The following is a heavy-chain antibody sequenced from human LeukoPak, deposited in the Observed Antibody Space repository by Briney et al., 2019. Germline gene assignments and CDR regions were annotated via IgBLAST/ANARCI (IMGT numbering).Heavy chain of an antibody. CDR3: AKALRAYGGHSPYYYYAMDV. Sequence: GGSQSLPCTASGFALSSYAMSWLRHATGVGLEWASAIDGGGGRTWHADSVRGRFTISRDNSKNTLFMQMNSLRAEDTANFYCAKALRAYGGHSPYYYYAMDVWGQGTTVTVSS. CDR1: GFALSSYA. V-gene: IGHV3-23*01. D-gene: IGHD4-23*01. J-gene: IGHJ6*02. CDR2: IDGGGGRT.